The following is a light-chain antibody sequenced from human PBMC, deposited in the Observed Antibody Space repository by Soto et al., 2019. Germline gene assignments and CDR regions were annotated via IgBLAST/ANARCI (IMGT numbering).Light chain of an antibody. CDR2: SNN. V-gene: IGLV1-44*01. J-gene: IGLJ2*01. Sequence: QSVLTQPPSASGTPGQRVTISCSGSSSNIGSNTVNWYQQLPGTAPKLLIYSNNQRPSGVPYRFSGSKSGTSASLAISGLQSEDEADYYCAAWDDSLNVVVFGGGTKLTVL. CDR1: SSNIGSNT. CDR3: AAWDDSLNVVV.